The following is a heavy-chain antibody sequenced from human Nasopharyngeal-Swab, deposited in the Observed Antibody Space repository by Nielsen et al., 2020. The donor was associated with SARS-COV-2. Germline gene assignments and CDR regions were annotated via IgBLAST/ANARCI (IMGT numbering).Heavy chain of an antibody. V-gene: IGHV3-43*01. J-gene: IGHJ4*02. CDR2: ISWDGGST. CDR1: GFTFNDYT. Sequence: GVSLRLSCAASGFTFNDYTMHWVRQAPGKGLEWVSLISWDGGSTYYADSVKGRFTISRDNSKNSLYLQMNSLRTEGTALYYCAMIGGSVIDYWGQGTLVTVSS. CDR3: AMIGGSVIDY. D-gene: IGHD2-15*01.